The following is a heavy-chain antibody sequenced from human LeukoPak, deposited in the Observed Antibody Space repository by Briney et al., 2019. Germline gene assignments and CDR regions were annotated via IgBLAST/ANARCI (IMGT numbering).Heavy chain of an antibody. V-gene: IGHV1-2*02. CDR1: GYTFTGYY. CDR2: INPNSGGT. CDR3: ARDSGYDFWSGYTAHDY. D-gene: IGHD3-3*01. J-gene: IGHJ4*02. Sequence: ASVKVSCKASGYTFTGYYMHWVRQAPGPGLEWMGWINPNSGGTNYAQKFQGRVTMTRDTSISTAYMELRRLRSDDAAVYYCARDSGYDFWSGYTAHDYWGQGTLVTAPS.